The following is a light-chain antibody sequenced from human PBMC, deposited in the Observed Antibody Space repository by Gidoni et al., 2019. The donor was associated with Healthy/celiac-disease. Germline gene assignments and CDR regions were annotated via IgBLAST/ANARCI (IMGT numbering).Light chain of an antibody. CDR2: QDS. CDR1: KWGDNY. CDR3: QAWDSSTVV. J-gene: IGLJ2*01. V-gene: IGLV3-1*01. Sequence: SYELTQPPSVSVSPGQTASITCSGDKWGDNYACLYQQKPGQSPVLVIYQDSKRPSGIPERFSGSISGNTATLTISGTQAMDEADYYCQAWDSSTVVFGGGTKLTVL.